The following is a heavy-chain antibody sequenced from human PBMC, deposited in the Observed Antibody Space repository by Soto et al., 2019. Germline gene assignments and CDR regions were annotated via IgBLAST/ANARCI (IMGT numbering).Heavy chain of an antibody. CDR1: GGFLSESY. D-gene: IGHD2-15*01. CDR2: INHVGGT. V-gene: IGHV4-34*01. CDR3: VRIRYQLPSSVLRLDP. J-gene: IGHJ5*02. Sequence: RSLTCAVYGGFLSESYWTWIRQPPGKGLEWIGEINHVGGTNYNPSLKSRVTMSVDTSQNQFSLRLISVTAADTAMYFCVRIRYQLPSSVLRLDPWGQGTPVTVSS.